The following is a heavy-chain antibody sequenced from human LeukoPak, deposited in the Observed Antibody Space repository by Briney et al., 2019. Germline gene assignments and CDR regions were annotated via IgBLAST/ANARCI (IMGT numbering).Heavy chain of an antibody. V-gene: IGHV6-1*01. CDR2: TFYRSKCYN. CDR3: ARGWHSSAHGS. D-gene: IGHD3-22*01. J-gene: IGHJ5*02. CDR1: GDSVSRNGTA. Sequence: SQTLSLTCAISGDSVSRNGTAWNWIRQSPSRGLDWLGRTFYRSKCYNEYAASVTSRITISTNTSKNQFSLHLDSVTPEDTAVYWCARGWHSSAHGSWGQGTLVTVSS.